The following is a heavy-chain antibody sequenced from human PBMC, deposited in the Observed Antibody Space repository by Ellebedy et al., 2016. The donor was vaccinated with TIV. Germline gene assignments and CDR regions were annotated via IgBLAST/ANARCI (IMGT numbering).Heavy chain of an antibody. CDR3: LTRVRTAMGFDY. D-gene: IGHD5-18*01. CDR2: ISTNGIST. V-gene: IGHV3-64D*06. J-gene: IGHJ4*02. Sequence: GESLKISCSGSGFTFSSYGMHWVRQAPGKGLEDVSGISTNGISTSYADSVKGRFTISRDNSRNTLYLQMSSLKPEDTAVYYCLTRVRTAMGFDYWGQGTLVTVST. CDR1: GFTFSSYG.